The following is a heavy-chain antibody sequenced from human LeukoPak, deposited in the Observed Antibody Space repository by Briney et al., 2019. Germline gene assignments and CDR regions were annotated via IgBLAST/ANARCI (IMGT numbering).Heavy chain of an antibody. D-gene: IGHD1-26*01. CDR1: GFTFSNHG. V-gene: IGHV3-33*06. CDR3: AKDYRVGASQQDY. Sequence: GGSLRLSCAASGFTFSNHGMHWVCQAPGKGLEWVAIIWSDGSNKYYADSVKGRFTISRDNSRNTLYLQMNSLRAEDTALYYCAKDYRVGASQQDYWGQGTLVTVSS. CDR2: IWSDGSNK. J-gene: IGHJ4*02.